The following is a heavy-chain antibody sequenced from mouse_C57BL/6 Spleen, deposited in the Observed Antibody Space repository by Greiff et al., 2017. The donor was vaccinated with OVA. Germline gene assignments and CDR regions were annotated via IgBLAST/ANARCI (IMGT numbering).Heavy chain of an antibody. D-gene: IGHD2-4*01. Sequence: EVKLQESGPGLVKPSQSLSLTCSVTGYSITSGYYWNWIRQFPGNKLEWMGYISYDGSNNYNPSLKNRISITRDTSKNQFFLKLNSVTTEDTATYYCAREGGTYYDYDEGWFAYWGQGTLVTVSA. V-gene: IGHV3-6*01. CDR1: GYSITSGYY. CDR3: AREGGTYYDYDEGWFAY. J-gene: IGHJ3*01. CDR2: ISYDGSN.